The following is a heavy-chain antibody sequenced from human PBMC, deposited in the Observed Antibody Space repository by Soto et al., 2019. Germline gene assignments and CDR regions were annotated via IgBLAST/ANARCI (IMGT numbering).Heavy chain of an antibody. V-gene: IGHV4-30-2*01. D-gene: IGHD3-9*01. Sequence: QLQLQESGSGLVKPSQTLSLTCGVSGGSVSSDFSSWIWIRQTSGRGLEWIGYIYHSGSSYFNPSLVSRGSISIDPSSNQFSLNLTSVTAADTAVYYCARGQPGLFSFDSWGQGILVTVSS. CDR2: IYHSGSS. CDR3: ARGQPGLFSFDS. J-gene: IGHJ4*02. CDR1: GGSVSSDFSS.